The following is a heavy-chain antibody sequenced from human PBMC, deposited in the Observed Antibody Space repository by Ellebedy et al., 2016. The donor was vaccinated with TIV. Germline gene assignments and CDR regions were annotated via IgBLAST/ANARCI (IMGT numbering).Heavy chain of an antibody. D-gene: IGHD6-13*01. V-gene: IGHV4-4*07. Sequence: SETLSLTXTVSGGSISSYFWSWIRQPAGKGLEWIGRIYTSGSTNYNPSLKSRVTMSVDTSKNQFSLKLSSVTAADTAVYYCARHGRYSSSWYYFDYWGQGTLVTVSS. CDR1: GGSISSYF. CDR2: IYTSGST. CDR3: ARHGRYSSSWYYFDY. J-gene: IGHJ4*02.